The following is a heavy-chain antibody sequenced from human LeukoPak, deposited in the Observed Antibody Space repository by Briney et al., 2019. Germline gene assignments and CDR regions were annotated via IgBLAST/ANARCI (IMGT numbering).Heavy chain of an antibody. D-gene: IGHD2-15*01. CDR3: ARDRVVGLGIDNAFDI. CDR2: IIPVFGTA. J-gene: IGHJ3*02. Sequence: SVKVSCKASGGTFSSYAISWVRQAPGQGLEWMGGIIPVFGTANYAQKFQGRVTITADESTSTAYMELSSLRSEDTAVYHCARDRVVGLGIDNAFDIWGHGTMVTVSS. V-gene: IGHV1-69*13. CDR1: GGTFSSYA.